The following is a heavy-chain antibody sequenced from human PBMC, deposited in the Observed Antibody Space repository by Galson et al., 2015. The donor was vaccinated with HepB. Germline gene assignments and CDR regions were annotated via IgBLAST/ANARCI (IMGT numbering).Heavy chain of an antibody. CDR1: GYTFTSYG. Sequence: SVKVSCKASGYTFTSYGISWVRQAPGQGLEWMGWISAYNGNTNYAQKLQGRVTMTTDTSTSTAYMELRSLRSDDTAVYYCARELNQLDLNWFDPWGQGTLVTVSS. J-gene: IGHJ5*02. D-gene: IGHD2-2*01. CDR2: ISAYNGNT. V-gene: IGHV1-18*01. CDR3: ARELNQLDLNWFDP.